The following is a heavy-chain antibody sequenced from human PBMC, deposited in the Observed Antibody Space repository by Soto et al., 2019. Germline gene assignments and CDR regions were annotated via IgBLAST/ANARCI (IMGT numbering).Heavy chain of an antibody. CDR3: ARSIVVVTAIDY. D-gene: IGHD2-21*02. CDR1: GYTFTSYA. Sequence: QVQLVQSGAEEKKPGASVKVSCKAYGYTFTSYAIHWVRQAPGQRLEWMGWINAGNGNTKYSQKFQGRVTITRDTSASTAYMELSSLRSEDTAVYYRARSIVVVTAIDYWGQGTLVTVSS. J-gene: IGHJ4*02. V-gene: IGHV1-3*05. CDR2: INAGNGNT.